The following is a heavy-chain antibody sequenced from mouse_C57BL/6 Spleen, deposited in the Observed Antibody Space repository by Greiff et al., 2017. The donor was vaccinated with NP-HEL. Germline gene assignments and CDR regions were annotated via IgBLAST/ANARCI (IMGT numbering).Heavy chain of an antibody. D-gene: IGHD3-2*02. V-gene: IGHV14-3*01. J-gene: IGHJ2*01. CDR1: GYAFSSSW. CDR3: ARAQAPYFDY. CDR2: IDPANGNT. Sequence: VQLQQSGPELVKPGASVKISCKASGYAFSSSWMNWVKQRPEQGLEWIGRIDPANGNTKYAPKFQGKATITADTSSNTAYLQLSSLTSEDTAIYYCARAQAPYFDYWGQGTTLTVSS.